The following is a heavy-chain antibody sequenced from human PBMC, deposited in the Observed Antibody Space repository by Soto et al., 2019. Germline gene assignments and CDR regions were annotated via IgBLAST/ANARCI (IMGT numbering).Heavy chain of an antibody. CDR3: ARLQIEVAGTN. V-gene: IGHV3-23*01. J-gene: IGHJ4*02. D-gene: IGHD6-19*01. CDR1: GFTFSSYA. CDR2: IGSHLSGGAGTT. Sequence: GGSLRLSCAASGFTFSSYAMSWVRQAPGKGLEWVSSIGSHLSGGAGTTFYADSVKGRFTISRDNSKNTVFLHVNSLTAEDKAIYFCARLQIEVAGTNWGQGTLVTVSS.